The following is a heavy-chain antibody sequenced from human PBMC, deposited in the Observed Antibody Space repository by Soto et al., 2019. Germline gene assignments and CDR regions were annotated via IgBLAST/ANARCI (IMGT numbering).Heavy chain of an antibody. CDR3: ARATPIYGDYAQDAFDI. V-gene: IGHV1-69*12. CDR1: GGTFSSYA. Sequence: QVQLVQSGAEVKKPGSSVKVSCKASGGTFSSYAISWVRQAPGQGLEWMGGIIPIFGTANYAQKFQGRVTITADESTSKXYMELSSLRSEDTAVYYCARATPIYGDYAQDAFDIWGQGTMVTVSS. J-gene: IGHJ3*02. CDR2: IIPIFGTA. D-gene: IGHD4-17*01.